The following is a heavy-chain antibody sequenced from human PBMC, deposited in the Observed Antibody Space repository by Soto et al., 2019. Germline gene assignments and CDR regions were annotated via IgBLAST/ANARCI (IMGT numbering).Heavy chain of an antibody. D-gene: IGHD3-10*01. CDR3: ARDYGYYSYYTDV. Sequence: SETLSLTCTVSGGSISSYYWSWIRQPPGKGLEWIGYIYYSGSTNYNPSLKSRVTISVDTSKNQFSLKLSSVTAADTAVYYCARDYGYYSYYTDVWTKGTTVTVSS. CDR1: GGSISSYY. V-gene: IGHV4-59*01. CDR2: IYYSGST. J-gene: IGHJ6*03.